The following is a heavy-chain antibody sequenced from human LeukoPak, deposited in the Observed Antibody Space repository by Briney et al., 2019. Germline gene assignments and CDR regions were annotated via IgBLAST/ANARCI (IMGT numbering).Heavy chain of an antibody. J-gene: IGHJ4*02. D-gene: IGHD1-26*01. Sequence: PSETLSLTCTVSGGSISSYYWSWIRQPPGKGLEWIGYIYYSGSTNYNPSLKSRVTISVDTSKNQFSLKLSSVTAADTAVYYCARASIVGASPFDYWGQGTLVTVSS. V-gene: IGHV4-59*01. CDR2: IYYSGST. CDR1: GGSISSYY. CDR3: ARASIVGASPFDY.